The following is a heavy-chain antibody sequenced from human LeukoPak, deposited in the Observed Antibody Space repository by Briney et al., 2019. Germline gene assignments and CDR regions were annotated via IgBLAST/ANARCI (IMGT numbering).Heavy chain of an antibody. CDR3: AREKVLRPWDYYYYGMDV. CDR1: GGSFSGYY. V-gene: IGHV4-34*01. Sequence: PSETLSLTCAVYGGSFSGYYWSWIRQPPGKGLEWIGEINHSGSTNYNPSLKSRVTISVDTSKNQFSLKLSSVTAADTAVYYCAREKVLRPWDYYYYGMDVWGQGTTVTVSS. D-gene: IGHD3-3*01. CDR2: INHSGST. J-gene: IGHJ6*02.